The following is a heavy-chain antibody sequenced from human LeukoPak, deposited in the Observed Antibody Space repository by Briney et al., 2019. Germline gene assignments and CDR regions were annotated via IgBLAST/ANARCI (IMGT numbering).Heavy chain of an antibody. D-gene: IGHD6-13*01. CDR1: GFTCSTYW. J-gene: IGHJ4*02. Sequence: GGSLRLSCAASGFTCSTYWMSWVRQTPEKGLGWGANIKVDGSEKYYVDSVKGRFTISRDNAKNSLYLQMNSLRAEDTAVYYCARRRGDSSSWSYFDYWGQGTLVTVSS. CDR3: ARRRGDSSSWSYFDY. CDR2: IKVDGSEK. V-gene: IGHV3-7*01.